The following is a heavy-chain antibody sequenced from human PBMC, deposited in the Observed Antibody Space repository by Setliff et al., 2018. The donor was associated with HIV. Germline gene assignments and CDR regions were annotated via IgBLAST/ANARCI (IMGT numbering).Heavy chain of an antibody. CDR2: IRYDGSYR. D-gene: IGHD3-22*01. V-gene: IGHV3-30*02. Sequence: GGSLRLSCAVSGFTFISYGMYWVRQAPGKGLEWVAFIRYDGSYRYYAESVKGRFTISRDNSKSTLYLQMNSLRAEDTAVYYCARDYYDSSGYIFFPGLPDYWGQGTLVTVSS. J-gene: IGHJ4*02. CDR3: ARDYYDSSGYIFFPGLPDY. CDR1: GFTFISYG.